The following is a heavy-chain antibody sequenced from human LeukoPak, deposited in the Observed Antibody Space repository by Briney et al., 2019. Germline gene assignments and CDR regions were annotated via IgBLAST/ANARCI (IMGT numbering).Heavy chain of an antibody. D-gene: IGHD3-3*01. CDR3: ARDGGYDFWSGTFDY. Sequence: SETLSLTCTVSGGSISSHYWSWIRQPPGKGLEWIGYIYYSGSTNYNPSLKSRVTISVDTSKNQFSLKLSSVTAADTAVYCCARDGGYDFWSGTFDYWGQGTLVTVSS. V-gene: IGHV4-59*11. CDR1: GGSISSHY. CDR2: IYYSGST. J-gene: IGHJ4*02.